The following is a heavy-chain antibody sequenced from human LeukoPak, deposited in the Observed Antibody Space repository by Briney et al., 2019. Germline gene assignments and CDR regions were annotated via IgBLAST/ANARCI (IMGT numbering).Heavy chain of an antibody. V-gene: IGHV3-53*04. J-gene: IGHJ4*02. CDR3: ARGGLGAAGTGFFDY. CDR1: GFTFSSYW. CDR2: IYSGGDT. D-gene: IGHD6-13*01. Sequence: PGGSLRLSCAASGFTFSSYWMHWVRQPPGKGPEWVSVIYSGGDTYYADSVKGRFTISRHNSENTLYLQMNSLRVEDTAVYYCARGGLGAAGTGFFDYWGQGTLVTVSS.